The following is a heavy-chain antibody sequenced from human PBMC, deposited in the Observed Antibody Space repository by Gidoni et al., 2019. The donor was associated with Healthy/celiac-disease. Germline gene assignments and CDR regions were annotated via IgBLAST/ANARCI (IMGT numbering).Heavy chain of an antibody. V-gene: IGHV1-69*02. J-gene: IGHJ6*03. CDR1: GGTFSSYT. CDR3: ARAKGADCSSTSCFLYYYYMDV. Sequence: QVQLVQSGAEVKKPGSSVKVSCKASGGTFSSYTISWVRQAPGQGLEWMGRIIPILGIANYAQKFQGRVTITADKSTSTAYMELSSLRSEDTAVYYCARAKGADCSSTSCFLYYYYMDVWGKGTTVTVSS. D-gene: IGHD2-2*01. CDR2: IIPILGIA.